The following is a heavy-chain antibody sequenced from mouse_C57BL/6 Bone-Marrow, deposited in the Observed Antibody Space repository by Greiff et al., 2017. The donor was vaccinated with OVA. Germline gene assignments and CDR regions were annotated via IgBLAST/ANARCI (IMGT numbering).Heavy chain of an antibody. Sequence: QVQLQQPGAELVMPGASVKLSCKASGYTFTSYWMHWVKQRPGQGLEWIGEIDPSDSYTNYNQKFKGKSTLTVDKSSSTAYMQLSSLTSEDSAVYYCARSYDGYSPYYFDCWGQGTTLTVSS. D-gene: IGHD2-3*01. J-gene: IGHJ2*01. CDR3: ARSYDGYSPYYFDC. V-gene: IGHV1-69*01. CDR1: GYTFTSYW. CDR2: IDPSDSYT.